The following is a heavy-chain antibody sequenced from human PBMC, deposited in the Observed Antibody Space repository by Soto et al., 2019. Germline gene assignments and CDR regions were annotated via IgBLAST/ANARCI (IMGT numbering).Heavy chain of an antibody. CDR3: AGSGAGGHLGDWFDP. CDR1: GDFINNTNYS. J-gene: IGHJ5*02. Sequence: PSAMLSLTCSVCGDFINNTNYSCVWIRQPPRKGPDGFGMMYNNESTYYSESLKGRVTISVDPSKNQISLKVTPVTAASRAMYYYAGSGAGGHLGDWFDPWGHGSLVTVSS. V-gene: IGHV4-39*01. CDR2: MYNNEST. D-gene: IGHD3-10*01.